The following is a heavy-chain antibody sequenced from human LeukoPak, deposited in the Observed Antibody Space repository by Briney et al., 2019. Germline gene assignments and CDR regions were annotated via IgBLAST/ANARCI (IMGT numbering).Heavy chain of an antibody. CDR1: GFTFDDYG. Sequence: GGSLRLSCAASGFTFDDYGMSWVRQAPGKGLEWVSGINWNGGSTGYADSVKGRFTISRDNAKNSLYLQMNSLRAEDTAVYYCARDAPYYDSSGYYYTGAFDIWGQGTMVTVSS. J-gene: IGHJ3*02. D-gene: IGHD3-22*01. V-gene: IGHV3-20*04. CDR2: INWNGGST. CDR3: ARDAPYYDSSGYYYTGAFDI.